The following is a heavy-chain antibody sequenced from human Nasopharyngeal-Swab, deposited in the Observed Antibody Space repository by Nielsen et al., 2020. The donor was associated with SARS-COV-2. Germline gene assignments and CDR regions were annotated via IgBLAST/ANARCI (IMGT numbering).Heavy chain of an antibody. V-gene: IGHV4-39*07. J-gene: IGHJ4*02. Sequence: SETLSLTCSVSGGSISSSNHYWGWIRQFPGQALEWIGRIAYDGDTHYNPALQSRVTISVDTSQNHFSLMLRSVTAADTAVYYCARVENMLWKYCDSWSQGTLVTVSS. CDR3: ARVENMLWKYCDS. CDR2: IAYDGDT. CDR1: GGSISSSNHY. D-gene: IGHD3-16*01.